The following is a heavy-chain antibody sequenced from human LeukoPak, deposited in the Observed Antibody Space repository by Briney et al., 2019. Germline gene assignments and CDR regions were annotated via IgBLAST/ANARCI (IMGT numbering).Heavy chain of an antibody. V-gene: IGHV4-34*01. J-gene: IGHJ6*03. Sequence: IPSETLSLTCAVYGGSFSGYYWSWIRQPPGKGLEWIGEINHSGSTNYNPSLKSRVTISVDTSKNQFSLKLSSVTAADTAVYYCAVSRSSSLYYYYYYMDVWGKGTTVTVSS. CDR3: AVSRSSSLYYYYYYMDV. D-gene: IGHD6-6*01. CDR2: INHSGST. CDR1: GGSFSGYY.